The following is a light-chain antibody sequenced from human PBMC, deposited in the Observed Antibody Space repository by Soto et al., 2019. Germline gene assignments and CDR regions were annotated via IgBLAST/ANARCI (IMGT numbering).Light chain of an antibody. Sequence: QPASVSGSPGQSITISCTGTSSDVGGYNFVSWYQQHPGKVPKRMIFDVNRRPSGVSDRFSGSKSGNTASLTISGLQAEDEGDYYCCSYTSSSTHVFGSGTKVTVL. CDR2: DVN. J-gene: IGLJ1*01. CDR1: SSDVGGYNF. V-gene: IGLV2-14*03. CDR3: CSYTSSSTHV.